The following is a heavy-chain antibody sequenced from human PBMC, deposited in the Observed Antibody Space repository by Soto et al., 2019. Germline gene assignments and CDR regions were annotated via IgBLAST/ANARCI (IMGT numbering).Heavy chain of an antibody. Sequence: GGSLRLSCAASGFTFRSCAMGWVRQAPGKGLEWVSDIIDSGASTYYADSVKGRFTISRDNSKSTLYLQMNSLRAEDTAVYYCARDYYKYYDSSGYYRSPAYWGQGTLVTVSS. CDR3: ARDYYKYYDSSGYYRSPAY. J-gene: IGHJ4*02. CDR2: IIDSGAST. D-gene: IGHD3-22*01. V-gene: IGHV3-23*01. CDR1: GFTFRSCA.